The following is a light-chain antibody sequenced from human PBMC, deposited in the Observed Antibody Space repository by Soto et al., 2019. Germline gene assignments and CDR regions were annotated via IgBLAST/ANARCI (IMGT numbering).Light chain of an antibody. CDR3: QQCGNWPPLT. Sequence: IVLTQSPSTLSLSKGARATLSCRASQSASSYLAWYQQKPGQAPRLLIYDASNRATGIPARFSGSGSGTDFTLTISSLEPEDFAVYYGQQCGNWPPLTFCQGTRVDIK. CDR2: DAS. J-gene: IGKJ5*01. CDR1: QSASSY. V-gene: IGKV3-11*01.